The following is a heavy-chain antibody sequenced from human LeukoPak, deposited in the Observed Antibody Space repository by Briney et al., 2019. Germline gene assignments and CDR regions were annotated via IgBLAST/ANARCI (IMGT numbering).Heavy chain of an antibody. CDR3: ASLAGGQLLPETPRGGYYYYYMDV. J-gene: IGHJ6*03. V-gene: IGHV1-69*05. D-gene: IGHD2-2*01. Sequence: ASVKVSCKASGGTFSGYAISWVRQAPGQGREWMGGIIPIFGTANYAQKFQGRVTITTDESTSTAYMELSSLRSEDTAVYYCASLAGGQLLPETPRGGYYYYYMDVWGKGTTVTVSS. CDR1: GGTFSGYA. CDR2: IIPIFGTA.